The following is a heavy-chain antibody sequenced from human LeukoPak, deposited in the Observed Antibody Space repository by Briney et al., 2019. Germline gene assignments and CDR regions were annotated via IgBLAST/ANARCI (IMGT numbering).Heavy chain of an antibody. D-gene: IGHD1-26*01. Sequence: SETLSLTCTVSGGSISSSSYYWGWIRQPPGKGLEWIGSIYYSGSTYYNPSLKSRVTISVDTSKNQFSLKLSSVTAADTAVYYCGRGTSVAGYSKIWGQGTMVTVSS. V-gene: IGHV4-39*07. CDR2: IYYSGST. CDR1: GGSISSSSYY. J-gene: IGHJ3*02. CDR3: GRGTSVAGYSKI.